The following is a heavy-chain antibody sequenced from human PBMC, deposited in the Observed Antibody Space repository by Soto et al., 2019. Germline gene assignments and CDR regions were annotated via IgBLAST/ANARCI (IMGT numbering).Heavy chain of an antibody. CDR2: IYHSGST. Sequence: SDTLSLTCAVSGGSISSGNWWSWVRQLPGKGLEWIGEIYHSGSTNYNPSLKSRVTISVDKSKNQFSLKLSSVTAADTAVYYCARGLKIAVAGTGSNWFDPWGQGTLVTVSS. V-gene: IGHV4-4*02. CDR3: ARGLKIAVAGTGSNWFDP. CDR1: GGSISSGNW. D-gene: IGHD6-19*01. J-gene: IGHJ5*02.